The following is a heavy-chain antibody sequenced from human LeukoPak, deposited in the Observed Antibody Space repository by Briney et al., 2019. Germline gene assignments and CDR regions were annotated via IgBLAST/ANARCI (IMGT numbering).Heavy chain of an antibody. D-gene: IGHD5-12*01. CDR3: ARLGGYGYFDY. CDR2: IYYSGST. Sequence: KPSETLSLTCTVSGGAISRYYWSWIRQPPGKGLEWIGYIYYSGSTNYNPSLKSRVTISVDTSKSQFSLKLSSVTAADTAVYYCARLGGYGYFDYWGQGTLVTVSS. CDR1: GGAISRYY. J-gene: IGHJ4*02. V-gene: IGHV4-59*01.